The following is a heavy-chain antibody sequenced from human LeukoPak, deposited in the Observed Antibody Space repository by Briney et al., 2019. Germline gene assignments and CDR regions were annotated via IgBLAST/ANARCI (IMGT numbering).Heavy chain of an antibody. CDR1: GGSISSSSYY. Sequence: SETLSLTCTVSGGSISSSSYYWSWIRQPPGKGLERIGSSYYTGSTYSNPSLKSRVNISADTSRNQFSLKLSSVTAADTAVYYCARDGRPYYDFWSGYYNNPYYSYGMDVWGQGTTVSVSS. J-gene: IGHJ6*02. V-gene: IGHV4-39*07. CDR3: ARDGRPYYDFWSGYYNNPYYSYGMDV. CDR2: SYYTGST. D-gene: IGHD3-3*01.